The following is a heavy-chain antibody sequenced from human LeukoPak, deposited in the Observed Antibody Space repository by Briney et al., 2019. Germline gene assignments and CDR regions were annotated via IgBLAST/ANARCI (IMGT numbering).Heavy chain of an antibody. CDR1: GGSISSYY. J-gene: IGHJ4*02. CDR3: ARVSDSRYYFDY. Sequence: PSETLSLTCTVSGGSISSYYWSWIRQHPGKGLEWIGYIYYSGSTNYNPSLKSRVTISVDTSKNQFSLKLSSVTAADTAVYYCARVSDSRYYFDYWGQGTLVTVSS. CDR2: IYYSGST. V-gene: IGHV4-59*01. D-gene: IGHD3-22*01.